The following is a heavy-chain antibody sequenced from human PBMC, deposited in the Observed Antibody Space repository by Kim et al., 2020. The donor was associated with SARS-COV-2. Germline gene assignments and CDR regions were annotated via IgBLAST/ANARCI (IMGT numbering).Heavy chain of an antibody. V-gene: IGHV3-30*01. Sequence: ADAVKGRYTISRENSKNTLYLQMNSLRAEETAVYYCARVMIRGYDSRFDYWGQGTLVTVSS. D-gene: IGHD5-12*01. J-gene: IGHJ4*02. CDR3: ARVMIRGYDSRFDY.